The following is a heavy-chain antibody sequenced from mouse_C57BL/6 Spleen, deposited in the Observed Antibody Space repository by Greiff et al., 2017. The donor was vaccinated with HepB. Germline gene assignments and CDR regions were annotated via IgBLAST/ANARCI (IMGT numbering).Heavy chain of an antibody. V-gene: IGHV1-80*01. CDR2: IYPGDGDT. Sequence: VQLQQSGAELVKPGASVKISCKASGYAFSSYWMNWVKQRPGKGLEWIGQIYPGDGDTNYNGKFKGKATLTADKSSSTAYMQLSSLTSEDSAVYFCARSYYGRVSWFAYRGQGTLVTVSA. CDR1: GYAFSSYW. CDR3: ARSYYGRVSWFAY. D-gene: IGHD1-1*01. J-gene: IGHJ3*01.